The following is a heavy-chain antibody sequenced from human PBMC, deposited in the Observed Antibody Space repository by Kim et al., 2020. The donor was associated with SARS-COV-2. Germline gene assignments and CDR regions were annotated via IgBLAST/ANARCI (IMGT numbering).Heavy chain of an antibody. CDR3: ARDKRYVRVATIDYGMDV. CDR2: INSDGSST. D-gene: IGHD5-12*01. J-gene: IGHJ6*02. CDR1: GFTFSSYW. Sequence: GGSLRLSCAASGFTFSSYWMHWVRQAPGKGLEWVSRINSDGSSTSYADSAKGRFTISRDNAKNTLYLQMNSLRAEDTAVYYCARDKRYVRVATIDYGMDVWGQGTTVTVSS. V-gene: IGHV3-74*01.